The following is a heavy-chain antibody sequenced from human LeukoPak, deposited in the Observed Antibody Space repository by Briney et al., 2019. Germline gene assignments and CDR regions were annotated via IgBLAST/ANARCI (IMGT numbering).Heavy chain of an antibody. CDR2: INWDDEK. D-gene: IGHD3-22*01. V-gene: IGHV2-5*02. CDR1: GFSLTTSGVG. Sequence: SGPTLVKPTQTLTLTCTFSGFSLTTSGVGVGWIRQPPGKALEWLALINWDDEKVYSPSLPSRLSITKDTSKNQVVLTMTNVDPVDTATYYCAHRRDSSGYQYRWWFAPWGQGTLVTVSS. CDR3: AHRRDSSGYQYRWWFAP. J-gene: IGHJ5*02.